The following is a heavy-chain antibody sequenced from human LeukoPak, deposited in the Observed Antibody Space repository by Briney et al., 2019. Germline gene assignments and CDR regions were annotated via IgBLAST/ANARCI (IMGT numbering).Heavy chain of an antibody. D-gene: IGHD3-22*01. Sequence: GGSLRLSCAASGFTFSSYAMHWVRQAPGKGLEWVAVISYDGSNKYYADSVKGRFTISRDNSKNTLYLQTNSLRAEVTAVYYCARAPAFTYYYDSSGYYLLDYWGQGTLVTVSS. CDR3: ARAPAFTYYYDSSGYYLLDY. J-gene: IGHJ4*02. V-gene: IGHV3-30-3*01. CDR1: GFTFSSYA. CDR2: ISYDGSNK.